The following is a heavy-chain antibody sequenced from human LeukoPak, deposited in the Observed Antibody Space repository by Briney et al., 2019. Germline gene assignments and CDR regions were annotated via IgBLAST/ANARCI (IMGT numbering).Heavy chain of an antibody. Sequence: GASVKVSCKASGYTFTSYDINWVRQGTGQGLEWMGWMNPNSGNKGYAKKFQGRVTMTRNTSISTSYMELSSLRSEDTAVYYCARGGLSGSYFQWYYWGQGTLVTVSS. V-gene: IGHV1-8*01. CDR2: MNPNSGNK. D-gene: IGHD1-26*01. CDR3: ARGGLSGSYFQWYY. J-gene: IGHJ4*02. CDR1: GYTFTSYD.